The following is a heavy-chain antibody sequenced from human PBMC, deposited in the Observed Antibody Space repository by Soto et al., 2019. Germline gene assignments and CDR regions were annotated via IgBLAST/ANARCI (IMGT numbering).Heavy chain of an antibody. J-gene: IGHJ2*01. Sequence: ASVKVSCKASGGTFSSYAISWVRQAPGQGLEWMGGIIPIFGTANYAQKFQGRVTITADESTSTAYMELSSLRSEDTAVYYCARAQTKYNWNYNWYFDLWGRGTLVTVSS. CDR1: GGTFSSYA. CDR2: IIPIFGTA. CDR3: ARAQTKYNWNYNWYFDL. V-gene: IGHV1-69*13. D-gene: IGHD1-7*01.